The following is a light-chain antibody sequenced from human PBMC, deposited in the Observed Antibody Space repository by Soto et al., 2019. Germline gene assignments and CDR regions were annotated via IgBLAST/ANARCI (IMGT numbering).Light chain of an antibody. CDR1: QGISSY. Sequence: DIQLTQSPSFLSASVGDRVTITCRASQGISSYLAWYQQKPGKAPKLLIYAASPLQSGVPSRLSGSRSGTAFTLTISSLQPEDFATYYCHQLTSYPQTFGPGTKVDI. J-gene: IGKJ3*01. CDR3: HQLTSYPQT. V-gene: IGKV1-9*01. CDR2: AAS.